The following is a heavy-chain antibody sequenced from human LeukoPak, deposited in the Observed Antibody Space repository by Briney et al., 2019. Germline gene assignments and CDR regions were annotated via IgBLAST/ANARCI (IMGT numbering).Heavy chain of an antibody. V-gene: IGHV4-39*01. Sequence: SETLPLTCPVSGGSISSSSYYWVWIRQPPGKGLEWIASIYYSGSTYYNPSLKSRVTISVDTSKNQFSLKLSSVTAADTAVYYCARQVGTWLQLPNWGQGTLVTVSS. CDR1: GGSISSSSYY. J-gene: IGHJ4*02. CDR3: ARQVGTWLQLPN. CDR2: IYYSGST. D-gene: IGHD5-24*01.